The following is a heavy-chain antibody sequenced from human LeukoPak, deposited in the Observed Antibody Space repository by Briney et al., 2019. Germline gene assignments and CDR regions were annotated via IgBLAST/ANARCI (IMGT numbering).Heavy chain of an antibody. J-gene: IGHJ4*02. V-gene: IGHV4-39*01. CDR2: ISYSGST. D-gene: IGHD5-18*01. CDR3: ASQAGYTYGFGY. CDR1: GGSFSSSSYY. Sequence: PSETLSLTCTVSGGSFSSSSYYWGWIRQPPGKGLQWIGSISYSGSTYYNPSVKSRVTLSVDTSKSQCSLRLSSVTAADTAVYYCASQAGYTYGFGYWGQGTLVTVSS.